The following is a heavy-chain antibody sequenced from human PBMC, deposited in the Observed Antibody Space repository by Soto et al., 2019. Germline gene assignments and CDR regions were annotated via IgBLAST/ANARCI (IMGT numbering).Heavy chain of an antibody. Sequence: SETLSLTCTVSGGSISSGGYYWSWIRQHPGKGLEWIGYIYYSGSTYYNPSLKSRVTISVDTSKNQFSLKPSSVTAADTAVYYCAGGYSYGYPGFDYWGQGTLVTVSS. CDR2: IYYSGST. CDR3: AGGYSYGYPGFDY. J-gene: IGHJ4*02. CDR1: GGSISSGGYY. V-gene: IGHV4-31*03. D-gene: IGHD5-18*01.